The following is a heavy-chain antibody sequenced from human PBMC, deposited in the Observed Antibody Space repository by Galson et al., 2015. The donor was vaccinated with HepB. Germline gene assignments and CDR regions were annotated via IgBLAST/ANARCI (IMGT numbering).Heavy chain of an antibody. CDR3: AHRDYCSGGACYSGPYFDY. J-gene: IGHJ4*02. D-gene: IGHD2-15*01. CDR2: LYWNDDK. Sequence: PALVKPTQTLTLMCTFSGFSLSTSGVAVGWIRQPPGKALEWLALLYWNDDKRYSPSLKSRLTITKDTSKSQVVLTMTNMDPVDTATYYCAHRDYCSGGACYSGPYFDYWGQGTLVTVSS. CDR1: GFSLSTSGVA. V-gene: IGHV2-5*01.